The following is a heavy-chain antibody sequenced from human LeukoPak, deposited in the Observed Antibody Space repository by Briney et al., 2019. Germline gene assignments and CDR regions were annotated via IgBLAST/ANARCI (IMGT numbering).Heavy chain of an antibody. J-gene: IGHJ4*02. CDR3: ARLPQLAAAIYYFDY. CDR1: GGSISSSSYY. D-gene: IGHD6-13*01. V-gene: IGHV4-39*01. Sequence: PSETLSLTCTVSGGSISSSSYYCGWIRQPPGKGLEWIGSIYYSGSTYYNPSLKSRVTISVDTSKNQFSLKLSSVTAADTAVYYCARLPQLAAAIYYFDYWGQGTLVTVSS. CDR2: IYYSGST.